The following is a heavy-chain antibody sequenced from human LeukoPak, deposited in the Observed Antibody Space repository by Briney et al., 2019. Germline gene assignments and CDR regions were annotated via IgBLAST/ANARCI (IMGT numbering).Heavy chain of an antibody. CDR3: ARGTVAGTRWFDP. CDR2: IYYSGST. J-gene: IGHJ5*02. Sequence: SETLSLTCTVSGGSISSYYWSWIRQPPGKGLEWIGYIYYSGSTNYNPSLKSRVTISVDTSKNQFSLKLSSVTAADTAVYYCARGTVAGTRWFDPWGQGTLVTVSS. D-gene: IGHD6-19*01. V-gene: IGHV4-59*01. CDR1: GGSISSYY.